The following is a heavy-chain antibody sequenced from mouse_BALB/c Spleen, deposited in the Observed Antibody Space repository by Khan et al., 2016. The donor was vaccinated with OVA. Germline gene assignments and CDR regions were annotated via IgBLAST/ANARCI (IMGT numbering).Heavy chain of an antibody. CDR3: ARTARIKY. Sequence: VQLQESGPGLVKPSQSLSLTCTVTGYSITSGYGWNWIRQFPGNKLDWMATISNSVSTNYNPSLKSRISITRDTSKNQFFLQLNSVTTEDTATYYCARTARIKYWGQGTTLTVSS. CDR2: ISNSVST. D-gene: IGHD1-2*01. J-gene: IGHJ2*01. CDR1: GYSITSGYG. V-gene: IGHV3-2*02.